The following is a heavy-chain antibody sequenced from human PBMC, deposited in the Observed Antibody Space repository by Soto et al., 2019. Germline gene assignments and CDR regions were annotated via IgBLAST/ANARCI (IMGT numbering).Heavy chain of an antibody. D-gene: IGHD3-16*01. CDR1: GFTFSDYD. J-gene: IGHJ5*02. CDR2: ISTSGNIK. CDR3: ARNGGTFDP. Sequence: QVQLVESGGGLVKPGGSLRLSCAASGFTFSDYDMTWIRQAAGKGLEWVSYISTSGNIKYYEESVEGRFTISRDNAKNSLYLQMNSLTADDPAVYFCARNGGTFDPWGQGTLVTVSS. V-gene: IGHV3-11*01.